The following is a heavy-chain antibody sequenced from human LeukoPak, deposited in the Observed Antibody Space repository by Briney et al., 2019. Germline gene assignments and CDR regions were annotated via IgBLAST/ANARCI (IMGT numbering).Heavy chain of an antibody. V-gene: IGHV3-53*04. CDR1: GLTVSSNY. D-gene: IGHD6-19*01. J-gene: IGHJ4*02. CDR2: IYSGGAT. Sequence: GGSLRLSCAASGLTVSSNYMSWVRQAPGKGLEWVSVIYSGGATYYADSVKGRFTIFRHNSNYTLFLQMDSLRAEDTAVYYCARGGTPGYSTGWIDYWGQGTPVTVSS. CDR3: ARGGTPGYSTGWIDY.